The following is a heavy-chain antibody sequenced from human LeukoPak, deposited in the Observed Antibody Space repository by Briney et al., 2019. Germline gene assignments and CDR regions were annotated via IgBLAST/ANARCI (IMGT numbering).Heavy chain of an antibody. CDR2: MNPNSGNT. J-gene: IGHJ3*02. CDR1: GYTFTSYD. D-gene: IGHD3-22*01. V-gene: IGHV1-8*01. CDR3: ARGNSYYYDSSGYRDAFDI. Sequence: VASVKVSCKASGYTFTSYDINWVRQATGQGLEWMGWMNPNSGNTGYAQKFQGRVTMTRNTSISTAYMELSSLRSEDTAVYYCARGNSYYYDSSGYRDAFDIWGQGTMVTVSS.